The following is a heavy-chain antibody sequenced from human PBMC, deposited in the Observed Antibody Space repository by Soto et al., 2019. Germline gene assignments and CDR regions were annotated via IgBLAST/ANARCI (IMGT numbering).Heavy chain of an antibody. Sequence: QVQLVEAGGGVVQPGRSLRLSCGASGFTFNSHGMHWVRQAPGKGLEWVAVISYEGSNNFYAESVKGRFTISRDNSKNSRYLQRNSLRREDTAVYYCARGAEYQLLSRDYFYGMDVWGQGTTVTVSS. CDR1: GFTFNSHG. V-gene: IGHV3-30*03. CDR3: ARGAEYQLLSRDYFYGMDV. J-gene: IGHJ6*02. CDR2: ISYEGSNN. D-gene: IGHD2-2*01.